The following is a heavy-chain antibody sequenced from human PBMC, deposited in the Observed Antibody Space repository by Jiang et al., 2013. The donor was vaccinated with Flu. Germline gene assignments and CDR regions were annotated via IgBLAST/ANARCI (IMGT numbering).Heavy chain of an antibody. CDR1: GYSFTSYW. V-gene: IGHV5-10-1*01. Sequence: GAEVKKPGESLRISCKGSGYSFTSYWISWVRQMPGKGLEWMGRIDPSDSYTNYSPSFQGHVTISADKSISTAYLQWSSLKASDTAMYYCARQGPSPLAYYYGSGSHDPYYFDYWGQGTLVTVSS. J-gene: IGHJ4*02. CDR3: ARQGPSPLAYYYGSGSHDPYYFDY. CDR2: IDPSDSYT. D-gene: IGHD3-10*01.